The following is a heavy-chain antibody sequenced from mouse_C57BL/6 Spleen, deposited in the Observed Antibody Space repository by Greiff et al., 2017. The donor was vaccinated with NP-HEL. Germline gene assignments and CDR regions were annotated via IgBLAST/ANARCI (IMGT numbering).Heavy chain of an antibody. J-gene: IGHJ1*03. D-gene: IGHD3-2*01. CDR1: GYTFTSYW. CDR2: IDPSDSYT. Sequence: QVQLQQPGAELVRPGTSVKLSCKASGYTFTSYWMHWVKQRPGQGLEWIGVIDPSDSYTNYNQKFKGKATLTVDTSSSTAYMQLSSLTSEDSAVYYCARKAPTAPYWYFDVWGTGPTVTVSS. V-gene: IGHV1-59*01. CDR3: ARKAPTAPYWYFDV.